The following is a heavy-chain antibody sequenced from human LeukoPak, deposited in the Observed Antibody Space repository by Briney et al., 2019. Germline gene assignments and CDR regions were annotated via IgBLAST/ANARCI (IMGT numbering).Heavy chain of an antibody. CDR2: ISAYNGNT. CDR3: ARAFVVVPAAKFDY. V-gene: IGHV1-18*01. Sequence: ASVKVSCKASGHTFTSYGISWVRQAPGQGLEWMGWISAYNGNTNYAQKLQGRVTMTTDTSTSTAYMELRSLRSDDTAVYYCARAFVVVPAAKFDYWGQGTLVTVSS. D-gene: IGHD2-2*01. J-gene: IGHJ4*02. CDR1: GHTFTSYG.